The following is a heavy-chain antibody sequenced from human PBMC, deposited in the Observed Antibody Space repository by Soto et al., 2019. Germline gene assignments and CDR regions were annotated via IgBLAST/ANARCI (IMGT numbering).Heavy chain of an antibody. Sequence: SETLSVTCTVSGGSISSYYWSWIRQPPGKGLEWIGYIYYSGSTNYNPSLKSRVTISVDTSKNQFSLKLSSVTAADTAVYYCARAIFGVVISWFDPWGQGTLVTVSS. CDR1: GGSISSYY. V-gene: IGHV4-59*01. D-gene: IGHD3-3*01. J-gene: IGHJ5*02. CDR2: IYYSGST. CDR3: ARAIFGVVISWFDP.